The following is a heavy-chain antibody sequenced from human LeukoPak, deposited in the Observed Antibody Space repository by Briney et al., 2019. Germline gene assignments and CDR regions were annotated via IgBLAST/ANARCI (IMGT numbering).Heavy chain of an antibody. J-gene: IGHJ4*02. Sequence: PGGSLRLSCAASGFTFSSYSMNWVRQAPGKGLEWVSSISSSSSYIYCADSVKGRFTIPRDNAKNSLYLQMNSLRAEDTAVYYCARDPTYYYDSSGYLFDYWGQGTLVTVSS. CDR2: ISSSSSYI. CDR1: GFTFSSYS. D-gene: IGHD3-22*01. CDR3: ARDPTYYYDSSGYLFDY. V-gene: IGHV3-21*01.